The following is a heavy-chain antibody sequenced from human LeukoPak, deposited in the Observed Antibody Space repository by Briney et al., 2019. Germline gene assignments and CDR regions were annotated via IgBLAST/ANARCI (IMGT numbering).Heavy chain of an antibody. D-gene: IGHD5-24*01. CDR3: SSEVDGDGYNSD. V-gene: IGHV3-73*01. CDR2: IRSKANNYAT. Sequence: GGSLRLSCAASGFTFSGSAIHWVRQASGKGLEWVCRIRSKANNYATAFAASVKGRFTISRDDAKNTAYLQMNSLKTEDTAVYYCSSEVDGDGYNSDWGQGSLVTVSS. J-gene: IGHJ4*02. CDR1: GFTFSGSA.